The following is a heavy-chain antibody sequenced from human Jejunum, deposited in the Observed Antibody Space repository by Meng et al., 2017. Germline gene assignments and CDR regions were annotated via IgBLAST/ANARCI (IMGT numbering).Heavy chain of an antibody. CDR1: GGFSSIYW. D-gene: IGHD1-7*01. CDR2: MHQSGSS. J-gene: IGHJ4*02. V-gene: IGHV4-4*02. Sequence: LEESGPGWVRPSGALSLTCAVSGGFSSIYWWSWLRQPPGKGLEWIGEMHQSGSSNYNPSLKSRLTMSVDESKNHFSLKLNSVTAADTAVYYCARGWKYAWFNWGQGTLVTVSS. CDR3: ARGWKYAWFN.